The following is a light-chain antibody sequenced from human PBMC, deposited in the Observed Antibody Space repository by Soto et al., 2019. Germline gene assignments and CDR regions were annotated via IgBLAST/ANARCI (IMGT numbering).Light chain of an antibody. V-gene: IGKV3-11*01. J-gene: IGKJ2*01. CDR2: DAS. Sequence: EIVLTQSPATMSLSLGERATLSCRASQSVSSYLACYQQKLGQAPRLLIYDASNRATGTPARLSGSGSGTDFTLAMSSLQPEEFAGYSCQQRSNWPYTFVPGTKLE. CDR3: QQRSNWPYT. CDR1: QSVSSY.